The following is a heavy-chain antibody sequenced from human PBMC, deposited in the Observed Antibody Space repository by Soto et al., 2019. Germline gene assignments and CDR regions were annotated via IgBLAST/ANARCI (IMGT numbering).Heavy chain of an antibody. CDR1: GYTFTGYY. CDR3: ARGAVTTTPGYYYYMDV. D-gene: IGHD4-4*01. Sequence: ASVKVFCKASGYTFTGYYMHWVRQAPGQGLEWMGWINPNSGGTNYAQKFQGWVTMTRDTSISTAYMELSRLRSDDTAVYYCARGAVTTTPGYYYYMDVWGKGTTVTVSS. V-gene: IGHV1-2*04. CDR2: INPNSGGT. J-gene: IGHJ6*03.